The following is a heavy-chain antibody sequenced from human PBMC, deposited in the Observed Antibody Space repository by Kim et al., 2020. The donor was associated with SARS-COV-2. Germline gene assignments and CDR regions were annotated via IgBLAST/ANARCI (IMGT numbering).Heavy chain of an antibody. CDR3: AAEGGYYDSSGPFDY. V-gene: IGHV1-58*01. J-gene: IGHJ4*02. D-gene: IGHD3-22*01. Sequence: KFQERVTITRDMSTSTAYMELSSLRSEDTAVYYCAAEGGYYDSSGPFDYWGQGTLVTVSS.